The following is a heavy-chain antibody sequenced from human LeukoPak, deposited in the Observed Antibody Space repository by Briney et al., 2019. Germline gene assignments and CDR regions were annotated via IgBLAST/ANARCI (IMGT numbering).Heavy chain of an antibody. V-gene: IGHV1-2*02. D-gene: IGHD3-3*01. Sequence: GASVKVSCKASGYTFTGYYMHWVRQAPGQGLEWMGWINPNSGGTNYAQKFQGRVTMTRDTSISTAYMELSRLRSDDTAVYYCARTHFTIFGVVSTLDYWGQGTLVTVSS. CDR1: GYTFTGYY. CDR3: ARTHFTIFGVVSTLDY. J-gene: IGHJ4*02. CDR2: INPNSGGT.